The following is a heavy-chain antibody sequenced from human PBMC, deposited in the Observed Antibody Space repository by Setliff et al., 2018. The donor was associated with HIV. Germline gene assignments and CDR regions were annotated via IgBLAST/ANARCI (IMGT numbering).Heavy chain of an antibody. CDR2: ISGSGGST. V-gene: IGHV3-23*01. D-gene: IGHD1-26*01. J-gene: IGHJ6*02. CDR1: GFTFSDYA. Sequence: GALRLSCAASGFTFSDYAMSWVRQAPGKGLEWVSAISGSGGSTYYADSVKGRFIISRDNSKNTLYLQMNSLRAEDTAVYYCAKPLTQWGVSPYHYAVDVWGQGTTVTISS. CDR3: AKPLTQWGVSPYHYAVDV.